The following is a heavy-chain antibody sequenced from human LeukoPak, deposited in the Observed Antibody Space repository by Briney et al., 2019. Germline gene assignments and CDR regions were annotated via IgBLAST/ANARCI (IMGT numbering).Heavy chain of an antibody. Sequence: ASVKVSCKASGYTFTSYYMHWVRQAPGQGLEWMGIINPSGGSTSYAQKFQGRVSMTRDTSTSTVYMDLSSLRSEDTVVYYCARPTTVEDYFDYWGQGTLVTVSS. D-gene: IGHD4-17*01. CDR2: INPSGGST. J-gene: IGHJ4*02. V-gene: IGHV1-46*01. CDR1: GYTFTSYY. CDR3: ARPTTVEDYFDY.